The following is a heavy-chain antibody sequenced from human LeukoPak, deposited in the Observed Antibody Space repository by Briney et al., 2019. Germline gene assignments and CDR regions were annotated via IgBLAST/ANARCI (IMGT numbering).Heavy chain of an antibody. CDR2: IYYSGST. D-gene: IGHD6-13*01. CDR1: GGSIDTSSYY. J-gene: IGHJ4*02. Sequence: SETLSLTCTVSGGSIDTSSYYWGWIRQPPGKSLEWIGYIYYSGSTNYNPSLKSRVTISVDTSKNQFSLKLSSVTAADTAVYYCARSRSSWYVPFDYWGQGTLVTVSS. CDR3: ARSRSSWYVPFDY. V-gene: IGHV4-61*05.